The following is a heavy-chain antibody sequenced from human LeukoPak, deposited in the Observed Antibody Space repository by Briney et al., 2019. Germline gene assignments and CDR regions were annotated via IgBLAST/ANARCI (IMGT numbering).Heavy chain of an antibody. CDR3: ARDLEPLSWAAGTALY. CDR2: ISSSSSYI. CDR1: GFTFSSYS. J-gene: IGHJ4*02. Sequence: GGSLRLSCAASGFTFSSYSMNWVRQAPGKGLEWVSSISSSSSYIYYADSVKGRFTISRDNAKNSLYLQMNSLRAEDTAVYYCARDLEPLSWAAGTALYWGQGTLVTVSS. V-gene: IGHV3-21*01. D-gene: IGHD6-13*01.